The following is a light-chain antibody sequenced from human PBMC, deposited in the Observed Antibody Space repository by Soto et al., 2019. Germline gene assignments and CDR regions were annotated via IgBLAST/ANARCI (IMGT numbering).Light chain of an antibody. J-gene: IGKJ5*01. CDR3: QQLLSYPIT. Sequence: DIQLTQSPSFLSSSVSDRFTITCRASQGISSYLAWYQQKPGKAPKLLIYAASTLQSGVPLRFSGSGSGTSFTLTISSLQPEDFATYYCQQLLSYPITFGQGTRLENK. CDR2: AAS. V-gene: IGKV1-9*01. CDR1: QGISSY.